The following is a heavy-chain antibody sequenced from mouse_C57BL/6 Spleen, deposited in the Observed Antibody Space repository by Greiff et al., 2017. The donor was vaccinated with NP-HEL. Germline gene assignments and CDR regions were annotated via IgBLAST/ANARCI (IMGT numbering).Heavy chain of an antibody. J-gene: IGHJ1*03. Sequence: QVQLQQPGAELVMPGASVKLSCKASGYTFTSYWMHWVKQRPGQGLEWIGEIDPSDSYTNYNQKFKGKSTLTVDKSSSTAYMQLSSLTSEDSAVYYCARGGRGYWYFGVWGTGTTVTVSS. D-gene: IGHD3-1*01. CDR2: IDPSDSYT. V-gene: IGHV1-69*01. CDR3: ARGGRGYWYFGV. CDR1: GYTFTSYW.